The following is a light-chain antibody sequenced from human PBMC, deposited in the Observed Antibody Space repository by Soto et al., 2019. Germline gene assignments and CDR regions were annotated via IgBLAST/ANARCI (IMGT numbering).Light chain of an antibody. CDR3: SSYAGSNSYV. V-gene: IGLV2-8*01. CDR2: EVN. CDR1: SSDVGGYNF. Sequence: QSVLTQPPSASGSPGQSVTISCTGTSSDVGGYNFVSWYQQHPGKAPKLMIYEVNRRPSGVPDRFSGSKSGNTASLTVSGLQAEDEADYYCSSYAGSNSYVFGIGTKATVL. J-gene: IGLJ1*01.